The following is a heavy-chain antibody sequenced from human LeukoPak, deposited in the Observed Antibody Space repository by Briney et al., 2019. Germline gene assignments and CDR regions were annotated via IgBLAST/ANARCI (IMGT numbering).Heavy chain of an antibody. Sequence: GGSLRLSCAASGFTFSSYGMHWVRQAPGKELEWVAVISYDGSNKYYADSVKGRFTISRDNSKNTVYLQMNSLRAEDTAVYYCAKEDGSGSSVFLDAFDIWGQGTMVTVSS. J-gene: IGHJ3*02. CDR2: ISYDGSNK. CDR1: GFTFSSYG. CDR3: AKEDGSGSSVFLDAFDI. V-gene: IGHV3-30*18. D-gene: IGHD3-10*01.